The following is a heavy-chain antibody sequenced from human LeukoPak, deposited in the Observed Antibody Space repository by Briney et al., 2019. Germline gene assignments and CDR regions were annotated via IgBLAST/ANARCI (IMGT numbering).Heavy chain of an antibody. CDR2: LDHSGST. CDR1: GGSISSYY. D-gene: IGHD2-2*01. Sequence: SETLSLTCTVSGGSISSYYWSWIRQPPGKGLEWIGYLDHSGSTNYNPSLKSRVTMSVDTSKNQFSLNLTSVTAADTAVYYCGRDLGYWDSTPRPPLFLLDLWGQGAPVTVSS. J-gene: IGHJ5*02. V-gene: IGHV4-59*01. CDR3: GRDLGYWDSTPRPPLFLLDL.